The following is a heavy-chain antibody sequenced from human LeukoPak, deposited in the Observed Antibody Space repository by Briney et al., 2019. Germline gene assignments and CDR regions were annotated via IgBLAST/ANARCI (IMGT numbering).Heavy chain of an antibody. J-gene: IGHJ4*02. Sequence: VGSLRLSCAASGFTFSNYNMNWVRQAPGKGLEWVSSISSSNNYIYYADSVKGRFTISRDNAKNSLYLQMNSLRAEDTAVYYCARRSPNYYFDYWGQGTPVTVSS. CDR3: ARRSPNYYFDY. CDR1: GFTFSNYN. V-gene: IGHV3-21*01. CDR2: ISSSNNYI.